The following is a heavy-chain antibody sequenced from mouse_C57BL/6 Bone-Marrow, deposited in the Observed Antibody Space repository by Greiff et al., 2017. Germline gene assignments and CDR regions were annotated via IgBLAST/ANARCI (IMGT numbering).Heavy chain of an antibody. CDR2: INPNNGGT. CDR1: GYTFTDYY. Sequence: EVKLQESGPELVKPGASVKISCKASGYTFTDYYMNWVKQSHGKSLEWIGDINPNNGGTSYNQKFKGKATLTVDKSSSTAYMERRSLTSEDSAVYYCAERDYGSFYWYFDVGGTGTTVTVS. D-gene: IGHD1-1*01. CDR3: AERDYGSFYWYFDV. J-gene: IGHJ1*03. V-gene: IGHV1-26*01.